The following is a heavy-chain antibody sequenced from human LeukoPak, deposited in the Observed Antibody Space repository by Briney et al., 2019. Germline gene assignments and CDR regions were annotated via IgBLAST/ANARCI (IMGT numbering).Heavy chain of an antibody. CDR3: ARAGNYYDSSGYERYFDY. D-gene: IGHD3-22*01. Sequence: SETLSLTCAVYGGSFSGYYWSWIRQPPGKGLEWIGEINHSGSTNYNPSLKSRVTISVDTSKNQFPLKLSSVTAADTAVYYCARAGNYYDSSGYERYFDYWGQGTLVTVSS. CDR1: GGSFSGYY. CDR2: INHSGST. J-gene: IGHJ4*02. V-gene: IGHV4-34*01.